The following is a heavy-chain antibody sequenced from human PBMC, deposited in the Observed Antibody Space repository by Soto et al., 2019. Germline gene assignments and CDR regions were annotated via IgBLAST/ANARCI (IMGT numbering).Heavy chain of an antibody. CDR3: ARDGHSGNGDYVHFQQ. J-gene: IGHJ1*01. Sequence: GGSLRLSCAASGFIFSSFWMSWVRQAPGKGLEWVANINQDESEKYSVDSVKGRFTISRDNAKNSLYLQMNSLRGEDTAVYYCARDGHSGNGDYVHFQQWGQGTLVTVSS. CDR1: GFIFSSFW. V-gene: IGHV3-7*03. D-gene: IGHD4-17*01. CDR2: INQDESEK.